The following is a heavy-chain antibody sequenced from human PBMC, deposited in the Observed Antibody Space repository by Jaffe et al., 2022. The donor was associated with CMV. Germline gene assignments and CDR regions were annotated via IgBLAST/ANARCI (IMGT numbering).Heavy chain of an antibody. CDR3: LRDRGGGGYSGIPDY. CDR1: GYNLTNYY. J-gene: IGHJ4*02. D-gene: IGHD5-12*01. CDR2: INPSGGRT. Sequence: QVQLVQSGAEVKKPGASVKLSCKTSGYNLTNYYMHWVRQAPGQGLEWMGIINPSGGRTAYAQKIQGRVTMTTDTSTGTIYMELSSLTSEDTAMYYCLRDRGGGGYSGIPDYWGQGTLVTVSS. V-gene: IGHV1-46*01.